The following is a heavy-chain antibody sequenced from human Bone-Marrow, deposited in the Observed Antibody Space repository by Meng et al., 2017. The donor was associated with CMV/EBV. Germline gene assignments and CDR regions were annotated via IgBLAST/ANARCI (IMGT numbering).Heavy chain of an antibody. CDR3: ASSSIAARFPDY. CDR2: IYRSGST. V-gene: IGHV4-4*02. D-gene: IGHD6-6*01. J-gene: IGHJ4*02. CDR1: GDSINSCHW. Sequence: SETLSLTCAVYGDSINSCHWWSWVRQPPGKGLEWIGQIYRSGSTNYNPSLKSRVTVSVDKSKNHFSLKLNSVTAADTAVYYCASSSIAARFPDYWGQGTRVTVSS.